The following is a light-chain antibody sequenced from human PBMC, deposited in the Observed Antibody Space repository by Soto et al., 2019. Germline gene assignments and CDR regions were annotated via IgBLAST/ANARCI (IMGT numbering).Light chain of an antibody. CDR1: QSVSSSY. CDR2: GAS. J-gene: IGKJ1*01. Sequence: ENVLTQSPGTLSLSPGERATLSCRASQSVSSSYLAWYQQKPGQAPRLLIYGASSRATGIPDRFSGSGSGTDFTLTISRLEPEDCAVYYCQQYGSSPLTFGQGTKVEI. CDR3: QQYGSSPLT. V-gene: IGKV3-20*01.